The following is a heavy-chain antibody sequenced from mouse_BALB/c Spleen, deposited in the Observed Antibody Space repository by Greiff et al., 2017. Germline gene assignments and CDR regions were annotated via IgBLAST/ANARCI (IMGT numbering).Heavy chain of an antibody. CDR3: TRGYYAMDY. CDR2: INPSNGRT. V-gene: IGHV1S81*02. CDR1: GYTFTSYC. J-gene: IGHJ4*01. Sequence: VQLQQPGAELVKPGASVKLSCKASGYTFTSYCMHWVKQRPGQGLEWIGEINPSNGRTNYNEKFKSKATLTVDKSSSTAYMQLSSLTSEDSAVYYCTRGYYAMDYWGQGTSVTVSS.